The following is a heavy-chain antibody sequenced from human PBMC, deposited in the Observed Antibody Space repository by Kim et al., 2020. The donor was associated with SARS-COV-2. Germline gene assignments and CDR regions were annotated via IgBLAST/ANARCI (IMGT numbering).Heavy chain of an antibody. J-gene: IGHJ6*03. CDR1: GFTFNSYS. D-gene: IGHD2-8*02. CDR3: ARVPIFPTTTWEYWYLMDI. Sequence: GGSLRLSCAASGFTFNSYSMNWVRQAPGKGLEWVSSISTSSAYIHYADSVKGRFTVSRDNAKNSQYLQMNGLRGEDTAMYYCARVPIFPTTTWEYWYLMDIWGKGTPVTVSS. V-gene: IGHV3-21*01. CDR2: ISTSSAYI.